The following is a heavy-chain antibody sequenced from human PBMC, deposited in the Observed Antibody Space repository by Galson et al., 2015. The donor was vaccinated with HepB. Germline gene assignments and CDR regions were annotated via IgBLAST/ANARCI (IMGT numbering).Heavy chain of an antibody. CDR1: GFTFSSYG. Sequence: SLRLSCAASGFTFSSYGMHWVRQAPGKGLEWVAVISYDGSNKYYADSVRGRFTISRDNSKNTLYLQMNSLRAEDTAVYYCAKATTFTMIVPGRQGDGMDVWGQGTTVTVSS. J-gene: IGHJ6*02. CDR2: ISYDGSNK. CDR3: AKATTFTMIVPGRQGDGMDV. V-gene: IGHV3-30*18. D-gene: IGHD3-22*01.